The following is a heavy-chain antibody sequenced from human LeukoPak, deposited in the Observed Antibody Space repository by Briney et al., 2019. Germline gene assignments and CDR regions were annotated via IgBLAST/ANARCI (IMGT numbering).Heavy chain of an antibody. Sequence: PSETLSLTCTVSGGSISSYYWSWIRQPPGKGLEWIGYIYYSGSTNYNPSLKSRVTISVDTSKNQFSLKLSSVTAADTAVYYCASRDYWGQGTLVTVSS. CDR3: ASRDY. J-gene: IGHJ4*02. V-gene: IGHV4-59*01. CDR2: IYYSGST. CDR1: GGSISSYY.